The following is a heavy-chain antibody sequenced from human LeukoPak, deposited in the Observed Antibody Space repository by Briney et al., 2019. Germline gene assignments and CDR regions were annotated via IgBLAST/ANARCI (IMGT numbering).Heavy chain of an antibody. D-gene: IGHD1-14*01. V-gene: IGHV3-7*04. CDR2: IKDDGSEK. Sequence: GGSLRLSCVGSGFTFSSYWTTWVRQAPGKGLEWVANIKDDGSEKYSVDSVKGRFTISRDNAKNLLYLQMSSLRAEDTAVYYCARARIDYRDQGTLVTVSS. J-gene: IGHJ4*02. CDR1: GFTFSSYW. CDR3: ARARIDY.